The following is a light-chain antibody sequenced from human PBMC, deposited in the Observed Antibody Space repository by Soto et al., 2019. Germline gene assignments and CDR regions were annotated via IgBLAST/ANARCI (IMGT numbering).Light chain of an antibody. CDR1: QSVFSRFRNKNY. J-gene: IGKJ1*01. V-gene: IGKV4-1*01. CDR2: CAS. Sequence: DIVMTQSPDSLTLSLGERATINCKSSQSVFSRFRNKNYLGWFQQKPGQTPRLLIYCASTRESGVSDRFSGSGSGTDFTLAYDSLRAEDVAVYYCQQDYTTPTWTFGQGNKVEV. CDR3: QQDYTTPTWT.